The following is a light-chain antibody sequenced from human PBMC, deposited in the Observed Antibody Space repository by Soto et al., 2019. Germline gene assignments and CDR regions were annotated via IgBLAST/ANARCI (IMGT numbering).Light chain of an antibody. Sequence: QSALTQPASVSGSPGQSITISCTGNSSDVGGYNFVSWYQQHPGKFPKLMIFEVNRPPSGVSDRFPGYKSGNTASLTISGLKAEYVGDYYCCSYTGSSTHVFGSGTKLTVL. CDR3: CSYTGSSTHV. V-gene: IGLV2-14*01. J-gene: IGLJ1*01. CDR1: SSDVGGYNF. CDR2: EVN.